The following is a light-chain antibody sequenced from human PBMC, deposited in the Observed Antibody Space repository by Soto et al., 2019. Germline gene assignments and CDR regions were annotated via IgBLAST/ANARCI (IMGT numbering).Light chain of an antibody. CDR3: EQRSNWSLT. CDR1: QSLSSY. V-gene: IGKV3-11*01. J-gene: IGKJ1*01. Sequence: EIVLTQSPATLSLSPGERATLSCRASQSLSSYLAWYQQKPGQAPRLLIYDASNRATGIPARFSGSGSGTDFTLTISSLEPGDFAVYYCEQRSNWSLTFGQGNKVEIK. CDR2: DAS.